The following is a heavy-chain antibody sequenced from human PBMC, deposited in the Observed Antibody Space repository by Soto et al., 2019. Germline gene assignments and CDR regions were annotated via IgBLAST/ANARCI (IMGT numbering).Heavy chain of an antibody. CDR2: IIPILGIA. D-gene: IGHD4-17*01. J-gene: IGHJ5*02. V-gene: IGHV1-69*02. CDR1: GGTFSSYT. CDR3: ARQARGYYGGHDTYHWFDP. Sequence: QVQLVQSGAEVKKPGSSVKVSCKASGGTFSSYTISWVRQAPGQGLEWMGRIIPILGIANYAQKFQGRVTITADKSASTDYMELSSLRCDDTAVYYCARQARGYYGGHDTYHWFDPWGQGPLVTVSS.